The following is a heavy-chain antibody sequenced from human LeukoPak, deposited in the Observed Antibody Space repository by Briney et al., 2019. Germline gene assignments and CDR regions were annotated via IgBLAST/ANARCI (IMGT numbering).Heavy chain of an antibody. D-gene: IGHD6-19*01. Sequence: SETLSLTCTVSGVSTTNGIYYWAWIRQYPGKGLEWIWSVHNVGSTYYYLSLRSRVTMSIGTTKNQLSLRLNTGTGADTAVYYYAAHAEYNSGWHFGYDDRGQGILVTVSS. CDR1: GVSTTNGIYY. V-gene: IGHV4-39*01. CDR3: AAHAEYNSGWHFGYDD. J-gene: IGHJ4*02. CDR2: VHNVGST.